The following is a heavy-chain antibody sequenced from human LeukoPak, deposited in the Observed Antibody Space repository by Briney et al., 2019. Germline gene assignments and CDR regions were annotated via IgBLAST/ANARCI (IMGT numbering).Heavy chain of an antibody. CDR1: GVTFSHYW. J-gene: IGHJ4*02. CDR3: AGLPDPG. CDR2: INPDGSDP. Sequence: GSLRLSCAASGVTFSHYWMHWVRQAPGKGLLWVSRINPDGSDPTYADSVKGRFTIPRDNAKNTLYLQMNSLRAEDSAVYFCAGLPDPGWGQGTLVTVSS. V-gene: IGHV3-74*03.